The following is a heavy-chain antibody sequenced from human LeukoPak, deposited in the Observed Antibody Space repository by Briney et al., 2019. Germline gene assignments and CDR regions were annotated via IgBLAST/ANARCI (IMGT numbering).Heavy chain of an antibody. D-gene: IGHD2-21*02. CDR2: INDSGST. Sequence: NPSDTLSLTCTVYGESLCVYYWIGIRHSRGKGREGIGEINDSGSTNYNPSLKSRVTISVDKPKNQFSLTLTSVTPAYTALYYCGRWRWRLLWNWCAPWREGPLVTV. V-gene: IGHV4-34*01. CDR3: GRWRWRLLWNWCAP. CDR1: GESLCVYY. J-gene: IGHJ5*02.